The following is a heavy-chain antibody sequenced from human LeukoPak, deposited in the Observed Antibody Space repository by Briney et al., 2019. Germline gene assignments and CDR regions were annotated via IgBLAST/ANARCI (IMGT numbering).Heavy chain of an antibody. J-gene: IGHJ5*02. CDR2: INSDGSST. V-gene: IGHV3-74*01. D-gene: IGHD6-13*01. Sequence: GGFLRLSCAASGFTFSSYWMHWVRQAPGKRLVWVSRINSDGSSTSYAYSVKGRFTISRDNAKNTLYLQMNSLRAEDTAVYYCARSSSPPNWFDPWGQGTLVTVSS. CDR3: ARSSSPPNWFDP. CDR1: GFTFSSYW.